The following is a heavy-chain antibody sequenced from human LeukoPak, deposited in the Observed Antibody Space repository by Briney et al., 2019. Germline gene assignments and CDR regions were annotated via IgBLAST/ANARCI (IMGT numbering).Heavy chain of an antibody. V-gene: IGHV5-51*01. CDR3: ARGDDLLLLDY. CDR2: ISRGASYT. J-gene: IGHJ4*02. CDR1: GYTFTSYW. D-gene: IGHD3-16*01. Sequence: GESLKISCKGSGYTFTSYWIGWVRQMPGKGLEWMGIISRGASYTRYSPSFQGQVTISADKSINTAYLRWSSLKASDTAMYFCARGDDLLLLDYWGQGTLVTVSS.